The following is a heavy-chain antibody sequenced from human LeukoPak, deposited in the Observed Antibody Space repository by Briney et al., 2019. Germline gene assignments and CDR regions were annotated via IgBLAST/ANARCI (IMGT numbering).Heavy chain of an antibody. CDR2: ISGSGGST. Sequence: GGSLRLSCAASGFTFSSYAMSWVGQAPGKGLEWVSAISGSGGSTYYADSVKGRFTISRDNSKNTLYLQMNSLRAEDTAVYYCAKRQQQLVHDYYFDYWGQGTLVTVSS. V-gene: IGHV3-23*01. CDR1: GFTFSSYA. J-gene: IGHJ4*02. CDR3: AKRQQQLVHDYYFDY. D-gene: IGHD6-13*01.